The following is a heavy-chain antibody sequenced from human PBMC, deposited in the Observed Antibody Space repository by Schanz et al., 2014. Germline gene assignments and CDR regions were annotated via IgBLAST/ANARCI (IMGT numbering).Heavy chain of an antibody. CDR2: ISGSGGST. D-gene: IGHD2-15*01. J-gene: IGHJ4*02. CDR3: ARDRGYCSGGSCLTFDY. CDR1: GFTLSSYA. Sequence: VQLVESGGGVVQPGRSLRLSCAAYGFTLSSYAMHWVRQAPGKGLEWVSGISGSGGSTYYADSVKGRFTISRDNSENTLYLQMNSLRAEDTAVYYCARDRGYCSGGSCLTFDYWGQGTLVTVSS. V-gene: IGHV3-23*04.